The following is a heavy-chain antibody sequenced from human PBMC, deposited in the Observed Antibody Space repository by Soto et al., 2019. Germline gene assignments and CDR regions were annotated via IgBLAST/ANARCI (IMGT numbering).Heavy chain of an antibody. D-gene: IGHD3-3*01. CDR1: GFTLGDYV. J-gene: IGHJ4*02. CDR3: TSCYDFWGGSVYYFDY. V-gene: IGHV3-49*03. CDR2: ISSKAYGGTT. Sequence: GVLRLSCATSGFTLGDYVMTWFRQAPGKGLEWVGLISSKAYGGTTEYAASVKGRFTISRDDSKSIAYLQMNSLKTEDTAVYYCTSCYDFWGGSVYYFDYWGQGTLVTVSS.